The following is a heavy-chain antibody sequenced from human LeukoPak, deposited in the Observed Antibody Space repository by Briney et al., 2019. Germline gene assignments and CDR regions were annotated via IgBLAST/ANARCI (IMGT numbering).Heavy chain of an antibody. CDR3: ARERYDSSGYINY. CDR1: GFTFSDYY. Sequence: PGGSLRLSCAASGFTFSDYYMSWIRQAPGKGLEWVPYISSSGSTIYYADSVKGRFTISRDNAKNSLYLQMNSLRAEDTAVYYCARERYDSSGYINYWGQGTLVTVSS. J-gene: IGHJ4*02. CDR2: ISSSGSTI. D-gene: IGHD3-22*01. V-gene: IGHV3-11*01.